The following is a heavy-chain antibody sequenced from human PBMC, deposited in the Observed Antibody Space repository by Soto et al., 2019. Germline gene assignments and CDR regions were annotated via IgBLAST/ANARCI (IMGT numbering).Heavy chain of an antibody. CDR2: ISAYNGNT. CDR3: ARAHDYYYVLTGYYLSFDP. CDR1: GYTFTSYG. D-gene: IGHD3-9*01. Sequence: QVQLVQSGAEVKKPGASVKVSCKASGYTFTSYGISWVRQAPGQGLEWMGWISAYNGNTNYAQKLQGRVTMTTDTSTITAYMEQRSLRSDDTAVYYCARAHDYYYVLTGYYLSFDPWGQGTLVTVSS. J-gene: IGHJ5*02. V-gene: IGHV1-18*01.